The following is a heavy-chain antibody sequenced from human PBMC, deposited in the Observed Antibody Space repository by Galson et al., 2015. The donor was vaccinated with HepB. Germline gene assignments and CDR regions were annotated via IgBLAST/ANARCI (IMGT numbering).Heavy chain of an antibody. CDR1: GYSFTSYW. Sequence: QSGAEVKKPGESLKISCKGSGYSFTSYWIGWVRQMPGKGLEWMGIIYPGDSDTRYSPSFQGQVTISADKSISTAYLQWSSLKASDTAMYYCARHLGYGSGSSSSSSYFDYWGQGTLVTVSS. V-gene: IGHV5-51*01. D-gene: IGHD3-10*01. CDR2: IYPGDSDT. CDR3: ARHLGYGSGSSSSSSYFDY. J-gene: IGHJ4*02.